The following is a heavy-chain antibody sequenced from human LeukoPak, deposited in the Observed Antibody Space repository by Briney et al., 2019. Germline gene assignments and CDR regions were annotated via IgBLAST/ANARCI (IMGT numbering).Heavy chain of an antibody. D-gene: IGHD2/OR15-2a*01. Sequence: SETLSLTCTVSGYSISSGYYWGWIRQPPGKGLEWIGEINHSGSTNYNPSLKSRVTISVDTSKNQFSLKLSSVTAADTAVYYCAGSMWAYHRWGQGTLVTVSS. CDR1: GYSISSGYY. J-gene: IGHJ4*02. V-gene: IGHV4-38-2*02. CDR2: INHSGST. CDR3: AGSMWAYHR.